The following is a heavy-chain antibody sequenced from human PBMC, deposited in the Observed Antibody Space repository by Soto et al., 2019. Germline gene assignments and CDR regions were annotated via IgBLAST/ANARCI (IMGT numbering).Heavy chain of an antibody. CDR1: GFTFSNYA. CDR2: ISSSGAGT. Sequence: EVQLLESGGGLAQPGGSLRLSCAASGFTFSNYAMSWVRQAPGKGLEWVSDISSSGAGTYYADSVKGRFTISRDNSKNTLSLKRDSLRAEDTAVYYCAKDKFRQSMNTLGAVIRPAGSYYYSGMDVWGQGTTVTVSS. D-gene: IGHD3-16*02. J-gene: IGHJ6*02. CDR3: AKDKFRQSMNTLGAVIRPAGSYYYSGMDV. V-gene: IGHV3-23*01.